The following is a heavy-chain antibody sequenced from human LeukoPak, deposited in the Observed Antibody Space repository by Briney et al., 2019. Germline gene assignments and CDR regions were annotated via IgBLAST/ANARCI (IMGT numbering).Heavy chain of an antibody. CDR3: ARRNDFDI. CDR1: GGSISSYY. CDR2: IYSSETT. Sequence: SETLSLTCTVSGGSISSYYWSCTRQPPGKGLEWIGYIYSSETTAYKPSLKSRVTISADTSKNQFSLKLTSVTAADTAIYYCARRNDFDIWGQGTMVTVSS. J-gene: IGHJ3*02. V-gene: IGHV4-4*08.